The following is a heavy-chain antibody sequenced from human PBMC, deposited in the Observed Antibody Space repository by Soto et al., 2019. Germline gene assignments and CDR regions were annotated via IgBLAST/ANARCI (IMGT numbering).Heavy chain of an antibody. D-gene: IGHD6-13*01. CDR1: GFTLSDYY. CDR2: IGHTGSPI. CDR3: ARGSWYYCFDW. J-gene: IGHJ4*02. Sequence: QVQLVESGGGLVKPGGSLTLSCVGSGFTLSDYYMSWIRQAPGEGLEWVAYIGHTGSPIFYADSVKGRFTISRDTAKNSLYLQMNSLRAEDTALYYCARGSWYYCFDWWGQGTLVTVSS. V-gene: IGHV3-11*01.